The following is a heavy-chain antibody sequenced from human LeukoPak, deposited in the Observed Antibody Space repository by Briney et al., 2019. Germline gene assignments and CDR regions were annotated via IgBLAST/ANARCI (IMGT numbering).Heavy chain of an antibody. CDR3: ASIGGNSGYVDY. D-gene: IGHD4-23*01. J-gene: IGHJ4*02. Sequence: SVKVSCKASGGTFSSYAISWVRQAPGQGLEWMGRIIPILGIANYAQKFQGRVTITADKSTSTAYMELSSLRSEDTAVYYCASIGGNSGYVDYWGQGTLVTVSS. CDR2: IIPILGIA. CDR1: GGTFSSYA. V-gene: IGHV1-69*04.